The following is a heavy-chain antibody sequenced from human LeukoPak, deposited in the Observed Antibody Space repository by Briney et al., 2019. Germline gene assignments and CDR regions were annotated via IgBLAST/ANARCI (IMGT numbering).Heavy chain of an antibody. Sequence: PGGSLRLSCAASGFTVSSNYMSWVRQAPGKGLEWVSVIYSGGSTYYADSVKGRFTISRDNSKNTLYLQMNSLRAEDTAAYYCARGEYGDYLDYWGQGTLVTVSS. J-gene: IGHJ4*02. V-gene: IGHV3-66*02. CDR1: GFTVSSNY. D-gene: IGHD4-17*01. CDR3: ARGEYGDYLDY. CDR2: IYSGGST.